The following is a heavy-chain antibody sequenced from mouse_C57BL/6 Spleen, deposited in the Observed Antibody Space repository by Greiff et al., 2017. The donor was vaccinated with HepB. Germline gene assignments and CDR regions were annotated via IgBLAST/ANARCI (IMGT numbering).Heavy chain of an antibody. D-gene: IGHD2-2*01. V-gene: IGHV14-4*01. CDR3: TTSGYGYVYYAMDY. J-gene: IGHJ4*01. CDR1: GFNIKDDY. Sequence: EVQLQQSGAELVRPGASVKLSCTASGFNIKDDYMHWVKQRPEQGLEWIGWIDPENGDTEYASKFQGKATITADTSSNTAYLQLSSLTSEDTAVYYCTTSGYGYVYYAMDYWGQRTSVTVSS. CDR2: IDPENGDT.